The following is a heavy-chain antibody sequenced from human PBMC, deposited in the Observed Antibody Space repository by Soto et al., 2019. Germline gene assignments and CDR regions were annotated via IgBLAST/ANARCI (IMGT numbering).Heavy chain of an antibody. J-gene: IGHJ4*02. CDR1: GFSLSTSGVG. Sequence: QITLKESGPTLVKPTQTLTLTCTFSGFSLSTSGVGVGWIRQPPGKALEWLALIYWDDDKRYNPSLKNRLTISKDTSKDQVVFTMSNMDTVDTATYHCAHRTSGYNSFSYWGQGTLVTVSS. D-gene: IGHD5-12*01. V-gene: IGHV2-5*02. CDR3: AHRTSGYNSFSY. CDR2: IYWDDDK.